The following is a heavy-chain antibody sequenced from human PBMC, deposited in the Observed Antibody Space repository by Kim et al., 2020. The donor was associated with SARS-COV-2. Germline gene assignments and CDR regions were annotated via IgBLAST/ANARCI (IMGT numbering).Heavy chain of an antibody. Sequence: SVKGRFTISRDNAKNTLYLQMNSLRAEATAVYYCARDGDMYSSGEDGFDIWGQGTMVTVSS. V-gene: IGHV3-11*06. D-gene: IGHD6-19*01. CDR3: ARDGDMYSSGEDGFDI. J-gene: IGHJ3*02.